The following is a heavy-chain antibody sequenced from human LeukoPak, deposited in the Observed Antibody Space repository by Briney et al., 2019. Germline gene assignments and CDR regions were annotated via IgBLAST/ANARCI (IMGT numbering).Heavy chain of an antibody. D-gene: IGHD1-1*01. V-gene: IGHV3-74*03. CDR2: VSDDGSTT. CDR1: GFTFSSFW. CDR3: VRHNAARAFDI. Sequence: HTGGSLRLSCAASGFTFSSFWMHWVRQAPGKGLVWVSRVSDDGSTTTYADSVKGRFTISRDNAKNTLYLQMNSLRPEDTAVYYCVRHNAARAFDIWGQGTMVIVSS. J-gene: IGHJ3*02.